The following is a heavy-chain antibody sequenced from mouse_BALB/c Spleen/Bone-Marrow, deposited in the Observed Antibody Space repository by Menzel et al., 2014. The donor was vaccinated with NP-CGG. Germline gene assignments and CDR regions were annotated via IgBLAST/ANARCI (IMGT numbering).Heavy chain of an antibody. CDR1: GFDFXRYW. Sequence: EVKLLESGGGLVQPGGSLKLSCAASGFDFXRYWMSWVRQAPGKGLEWIGEINPDSSTITYTPSLKDKFIISRDNAKYTPYPQMKKRKSEDTALYYCALSRYGNPWFTYWGQGTLVTVSA. CDR3: ALSRYGNPWFTY. J-gene: IGHJ3*01. V-gene: IGHV4-1*02. D-gene: IGHD2-1*01. CDR2: INPDSSTI.